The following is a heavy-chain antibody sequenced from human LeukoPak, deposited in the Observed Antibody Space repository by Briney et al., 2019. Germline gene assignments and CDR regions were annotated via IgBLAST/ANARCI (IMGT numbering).Heavy chain of an antibody. CDR1: GFTFSSYA. D-gene: IGHD1-26*01. J-gene: IGHJ4*02. CDR3: ANSGGGATRGFDY. CDR2: ISGSGGST. V-gene: IGHV3-23*01. Sequence: GGSLRLSCAASGFTFSSYAMSWVRQAPGKGLEWVSAISGSGGSTYYADSVKGRFTISRDNSKNTLYLQMNSLGAEGTAVYFRANSGGGATRGFDYWGQGTLVTVSS.